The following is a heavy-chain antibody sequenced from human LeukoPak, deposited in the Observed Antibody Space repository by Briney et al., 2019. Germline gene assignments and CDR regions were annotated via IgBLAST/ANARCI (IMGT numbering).Heavy chain of an antibody. CDR3: ARGFRYGDYPYYCDF. Sequence: GGSLRLSCAASGFTFGSYGMHWVRQAPGKGLDWVAFVRYDGNNPYYSASVKGRFTISRDNSKNTVLLQMNNLRLEDAAVYYCARGFRYGDYPYYCDFWGQGTLVTVSS. J-gene: IGHJ4*02. V-gene: IGHV3-30*02. CDR1: GFTFGSYG. D-gene: IGHD4-17*01. CDR2: VRYDGNNP.